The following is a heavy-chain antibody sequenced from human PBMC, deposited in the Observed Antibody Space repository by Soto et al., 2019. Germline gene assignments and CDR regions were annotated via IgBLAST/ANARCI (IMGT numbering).Heavy chain of an antibody. J-gene: IGHJ6*03. CDR2: IYYSGST. V-gene: IGHV4-39*01. Sequence: PSETLSLTCTVSGGSISSSSYYWGWIRQPPGKGLEWIGSIYYSGSTYYNPSLKSRVTISVDTSKNQFSLKLSSVTAADTAVYYCIAARPDPDYMDVWGKGTTVTVSS. CDR1: GGSISSSSYY. D-gene: IGHD6-6*01. CDR3: IAARPDPDYMDV.